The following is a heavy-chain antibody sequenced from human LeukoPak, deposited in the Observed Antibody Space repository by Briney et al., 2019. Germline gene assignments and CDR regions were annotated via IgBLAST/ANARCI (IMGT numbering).Heavy chain of an antibody. CDR2: IYSGGST. J-gene: IGHJ3*02. V-gene: IGHV3-66*01. Sequence: GGSLRLSCAASGFTVSSNYMSWVRQAPGKGLEWVSVIYSGGSTYYADSVKGRFTISRDNSKNTLYLQMNSLRAEDTAVYYCARDLQGRGGAVPAFDIWGQGTMVTVSS. CDR1: GFTVSSNY. CDR3: ARDLQGRGGAVPAFDI. D-gene: IGHD3-16*01.